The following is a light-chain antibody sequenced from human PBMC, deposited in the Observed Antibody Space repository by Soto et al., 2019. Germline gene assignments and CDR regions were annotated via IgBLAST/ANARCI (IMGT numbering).Light chain of an antibody. V-gene: IGKV1-5*03. Sequence: DIQMTQSPSTLSASVGDRVIITCRASQSVSGWLAWYRQKPGKAPELLTYSASTLETGVPSRFSGSGSGTDFTLTVSSLQREDFATYYCQQYERYPLTFGGGTKVEIK. CDR3: QQYERYPLT. CDR2: SAS. CDR1: QSVSGW. J-gene: IGKJ4*01.